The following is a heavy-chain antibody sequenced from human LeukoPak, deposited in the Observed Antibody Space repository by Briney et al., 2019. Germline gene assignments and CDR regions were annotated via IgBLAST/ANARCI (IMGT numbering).Heavy chain of an antibody. D-gene: IGHD6-13*01. V-gene: IGHV4-59*08. CDR2: LYDSEST. CDR3: ASHGGSWTFDY. Sequence: SETLSLTCTVSGVSISSYYWSWIRPPPGKGVEWIGYLYDSESTNYNPSLKSRATISVDTSKNQFSLKLSSVTAADTAVYYCASHGGSWTFDYWGQGTLVTVSS. J-gene: IGHJ4*02. CDR1: GVSISSYY.